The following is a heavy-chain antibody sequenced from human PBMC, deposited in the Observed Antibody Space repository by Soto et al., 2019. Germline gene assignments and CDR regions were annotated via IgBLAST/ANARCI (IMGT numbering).Heavy chain of an antibody. CDR3: ARRRASDYGGNNHPYYFDY. Sequence: PSETLSLTCSVSGDSISGSSFYWVWIRQPPWKGLEWIGSISYSGGTYNNPSLQSRVTISVDTSKNQSSLKLTSVTAADTAVYYCARRRASDYGGNNHPYYFDYWGQGTPVTVSS. V-gene: IGHV4-39*01. CDR1: GDSISGSSFY. J-gene: IGHJ4*02. CDR2: ISYSGGT. D-gene: IGHD4-17*01.